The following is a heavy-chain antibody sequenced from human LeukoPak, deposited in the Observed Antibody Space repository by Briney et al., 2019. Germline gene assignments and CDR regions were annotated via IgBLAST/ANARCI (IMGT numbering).Heavy chain of an antibody. CDR1: GFTFTKYS. CDR2: ISSGSTTI. J-gene: IGHJ4*02. V-gene: IGHV3-48*01. D-gene: IGHD3-10*01. CDR3: ARRESTTMVRGGVDY. Sequence: GGSLRLSCAASGFTFTKYSMHWVHQTPGKGLEWVSYISSGSTTIYYTDSVKGRFTISRDNAKNSLYLQMNSLRAEDTAVYYCARRESTTMVRGGVDYWGQGTLVTVSS.